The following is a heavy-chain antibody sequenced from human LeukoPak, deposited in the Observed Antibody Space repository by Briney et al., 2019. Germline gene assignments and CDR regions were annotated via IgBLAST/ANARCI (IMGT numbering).Heavy chain of an antibody. J-gene: IGHJ4*02. D-gene: IGHD3-22*01. CDR1: GFTFSNYS. CDR3: ARSYYYDSSGYQY. Sequence: PGGSLRLSCAASGFTFSNYSMNWVRQAPGKGLEWVSYISSSSSTIYYADSVKGRFTISRDNAKNSLYLQMNSLRAEDTAVYYCARSYYYDSSGYQYWGQGTLVTVSS. CDR2: ISSSSSTI. V-gene: IGHV3-48*04.